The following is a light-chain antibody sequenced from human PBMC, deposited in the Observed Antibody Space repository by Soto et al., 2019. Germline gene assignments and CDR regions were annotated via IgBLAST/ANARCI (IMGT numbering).Light chain of an antibody. CDR3: SSFTSRSSLV. V-gene: IGLV2-14*03. Sequence: QSALTQPASVSGSPGQSITLSCTGTNSDVGGYDFVSWYQQHPGKAPKLIVYDVSNRPSGVSNRFSGSKSGNTASLTISGLQAEDEANYFCSSFTSRSSLVFGGGTKLTVL. CDR2: DVS. J-gene: IGLJ2*01. CDR1: NSDVGGYDF.